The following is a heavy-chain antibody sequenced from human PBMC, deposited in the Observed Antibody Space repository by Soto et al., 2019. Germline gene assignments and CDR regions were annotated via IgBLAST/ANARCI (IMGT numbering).Heavy chain of an antibody. Sequence: SETLSLTCTVSGGSISSSSYYWGWIRQPPGKGLEWIGSIYYSGSTYYNPSLKSRVTISVDTSKNQFSLKLSSVTAADTAVYYCARHRDFWVYYFDYWGQGTLVTVSS. CDR1: GGSISSSSYY. CDR2: IYYSGST. CDR3: ARHRDFWVYYFDY. D-gene: IGHD3-3*01. J-gene: IGHJ4*02. V-gene: IGHV4-39*01.